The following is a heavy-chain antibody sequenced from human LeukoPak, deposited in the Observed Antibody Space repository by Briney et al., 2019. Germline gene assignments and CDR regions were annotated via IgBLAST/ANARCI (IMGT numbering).Heavy chain of an antibody. D-gene: IGHD3-22*01. CDR1: GGSISSYY. V-gene: IGHV4-59*12. Sequence: SETLSLTCTVSGGSISSYYWSWIRQPPGKGLEWIGYICYSGSTNYNPSLKSRVTISVDTSKNQFSLKLSSVTAADTAVYYCARAMIEREDAFDIWGQGTMVTVSS. CDR2: ICYSGST. CDR3: ARAMIEREDAFDI. J-gene: IGHJ3*02.